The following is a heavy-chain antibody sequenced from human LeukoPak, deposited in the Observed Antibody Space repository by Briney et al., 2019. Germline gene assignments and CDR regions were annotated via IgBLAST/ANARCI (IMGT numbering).Heavy chain of an antibody. J-gene: IGHJ4*02. CDR1: GFTFSGSA. V-gene: IGHV3-73*01. D-gene: IGHD4-17*01. Sequence: GGSLRLSCAASGFTFSGSAMHWVRQASGKGLEWVGRIRSKANSYATAYAASVKGRFTISRDDSKNTAFLQMNSLKTEDTAVYYCTGNDYGDYYFDYWGQGTLVTVSS. CDR3: TGNDYGDYYFDY. CDR2: IRSKANSYAT.